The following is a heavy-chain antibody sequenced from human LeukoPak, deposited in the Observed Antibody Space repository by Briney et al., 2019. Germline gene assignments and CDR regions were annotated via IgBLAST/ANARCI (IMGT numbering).Heavy chain of an antibody. CDR2: IYTSGST. CDR1: GGSISSYY. D-gene: IGHD5-12*01. V-gene: IGHV4-4*07. J-gene: IGHJ4*02. Sequence: SETLSLTCTVSGGSISSYYWSWIRQPAGKGLEWIGRIYTSGSTNYNPSLKSRVTISVDKSKNRFSLKLSSVTAADTAVYYCARGEVAGPFDYWGQGTLVTVSS. CDR3: ARGEVAGPFDY.